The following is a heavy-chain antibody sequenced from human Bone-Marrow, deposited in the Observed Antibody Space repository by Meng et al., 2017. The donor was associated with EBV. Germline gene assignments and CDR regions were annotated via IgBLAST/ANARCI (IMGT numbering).Heavy chain of an antibody. Sequence: EVQLVESGGGPVKTGGCLRLLCAASGFTFTRYTMSWVRQAPGKGLEWVSSISTGSSYIYYTDSLKGRFTISRDNAKHSLYLQMNSLRAEDTAVYYCAREAADGTPYFDYWDHGTLVTVAS. CDR2: ISTGSSYI. V-gene: IGHV3-21*01. CDR3: AREAADGTPYFDY. J-gene: IGHJ4*01. CDR1: GFTFTRYT. D-gene: IGHD6-13*01.